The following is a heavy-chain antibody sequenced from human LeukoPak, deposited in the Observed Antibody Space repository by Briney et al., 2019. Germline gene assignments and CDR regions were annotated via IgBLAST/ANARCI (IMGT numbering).Heavy chain of an antibody. CDR2: NSSSSSYI. V-gene: IGHV3-21*01. J-gene: IGHJ4*02. CDR3: ARTGRSTAFDY. D-gene: IGHD5/OR15-5a*01. Sequence: GGSLRLSCAASGFTFSSYSMNWVRQAPGKGLEWVSSNSSSSSYIYYADSVKGRFTISRDNAKNSLYLQMNSLRAEDTAVYYCARTGRSTAFDYWGQGTLVTVSS. CDR1: GFTFSSYS.